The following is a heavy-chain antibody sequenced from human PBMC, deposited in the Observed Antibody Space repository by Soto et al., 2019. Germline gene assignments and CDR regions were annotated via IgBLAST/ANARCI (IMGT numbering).Heavy chain of an antibody. CDR3: ARSGRSSSSGGVDFDY. CDR1: GGTFSSYA. J-gene: IGHJ4*02. Sequence: QVQLVQSGAEVKKPGSSVKVSCKASGGTFSSYAISWVRQAPRQGLEWMGGIIPIFGTANYAQKFQGRVTITADESTSTAYMELSSLRSEDTAVYYCARSGRSSSSGGVDFDYWGQGTLVTVSS. CDR2: IIPIFGTA. D-gene: IGHD6-6*01. V-gene: IGHV1-69*01.